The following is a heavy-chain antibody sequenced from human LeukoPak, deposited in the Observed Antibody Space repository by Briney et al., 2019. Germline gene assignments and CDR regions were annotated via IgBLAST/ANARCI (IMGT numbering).Heavy chain of an antibody. Sequence: PSETLSLTCAVYGGSFSGYYWSWIRQPPGKGLEWIGEINHSGSTNYNPSLKSRVTISVDTSKNQFSLKLSSVTAADTAVYYCARRGQLMFPRWGQGTLVTVSS. J-gene: IGHJ4*02. V-gene: IGHV4-34*01. CDR1: GGSFSGYY. CDR2: INHSGST. CDR3: ARRGQLMFPR. D-gene: IGHD6-6*01.